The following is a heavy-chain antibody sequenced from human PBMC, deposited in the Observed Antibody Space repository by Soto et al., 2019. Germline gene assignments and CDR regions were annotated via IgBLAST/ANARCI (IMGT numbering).Heavy chain of an antibody. CDR1: GYTFTSYD. D-gene: IGHD2-15*01. J-gene: IGHJ6*03. V-gene: IGHV1-8*01. CDR2: MNPNSGNT. Sequence: GASVKVSCKASGYTFTSYDINWVRQATGQGLEWMGWMNPNSGNTGYAQKFKGRVTITRNTSISKANMKLSSLRSEDTAVYYCARVVGGYPSSYYYYMDVWGKGTTVTVSS. CDR3: ARVVGGYPSSYYYYMDV.